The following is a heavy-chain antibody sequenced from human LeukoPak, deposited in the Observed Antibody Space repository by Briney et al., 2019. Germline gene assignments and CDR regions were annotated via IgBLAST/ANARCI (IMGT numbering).Heavy chain of an antibody. CDR1: GFTSSIYW. Sequence: PGGSLRLPCPPSGFTSSIYWMNWVPKPQGRGWVGVARTDSGLRSTDYADSVKGRFTISRDNAKNTVYLEMNSLRVDDTAVYYCARVQDAVFYDYMDVWGKGTTVIVSS. D-gene: IGHD3-16*01. J-gene: IGHJ6*03. CDR2: TDSGLRST. CDR3: ARVQDAVFYDYMDV. V-gene: IGHV3-74*01.